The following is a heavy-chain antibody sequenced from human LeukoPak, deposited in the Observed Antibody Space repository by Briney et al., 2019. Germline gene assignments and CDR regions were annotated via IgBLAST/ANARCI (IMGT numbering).Heavy chain of an antibody. CDR3: AKSYTEWELQYYFDY. CDR1: GFTFSSYA. CDR2: ISYDGSNK. V-gene: IGHV3-30*18. D-gene: IGHD1-26*01. J-gene: IGHJ4*02. Sequence: GGSLRLSCAASGFTFSSYAMSWVRQAPGKGLEWVAVISYDGSNKYYADSVKGRFTISRDNSKNTLYLQMNSLRAEDTAVYYCAKSYTEWELQYYFDYWGQGTLVTVSS.